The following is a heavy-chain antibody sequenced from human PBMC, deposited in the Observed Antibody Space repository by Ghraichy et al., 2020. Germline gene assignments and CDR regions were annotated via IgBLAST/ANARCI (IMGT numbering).Heavy chain of an antibody. CDR3: AKDSRYDSSGYGGFFAY. J-gene: IGHJ4*02. V-gene: IGHV3-23*01. CDR1: GFTFSSYA. D-gene: IGHD3-22*01. CDR2: ISGSGGST. Sequence: GGSLRLSCAASGFTFSSYAMSWVRQAPGKGLEWVSAISGSGGSTYYADSVKGRFTISRDNSKNTLYLQMNSLRAEDTAVYYCAKDSRYDSSGYGGFFAYWGQGTLVTVSS.